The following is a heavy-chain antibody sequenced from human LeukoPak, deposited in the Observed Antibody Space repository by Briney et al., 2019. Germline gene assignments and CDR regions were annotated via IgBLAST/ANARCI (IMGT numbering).Heavy chain of an antibody. CDR2: I. Sequence: GGSLRLSCAASGFTFSSYSMSWVRQAPGKGLEWVSSIKGRFTISRDNAKNSLYLQMNSLRAEDTAVYYCARDVSGGYGRFDYWGQGTLVTVSS. CDR1: GFTFSSYS. D-gene: IGHD5-12*01. V-gene: IGHV3-21*01. CDR3: ARDVSGGYGRFDY. J-gene: IGHJ4*02.